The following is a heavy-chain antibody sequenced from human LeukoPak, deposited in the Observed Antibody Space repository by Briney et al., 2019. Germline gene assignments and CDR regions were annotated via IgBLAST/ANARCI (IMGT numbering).Heavy chain of an antibody. CDR2: ISSSSSYI. V-gene: IGHV3-21*01. J-gene: IGHJ4*02. CDR1: GFTFSSYS. CDR3: ARAGLRFLEWLLSYD. D-gene: IGHD3-3*01. Sequence: GGSLRPSCAASGFTFSSYSMNWVRQAPGKGLEWVSSISSSSSYIYYADSVKGRFTISRDNAKNSLYLQMNSLRAEDTAVYYCARAGLRFLEWLLSYDWGQGTLVTVSS.